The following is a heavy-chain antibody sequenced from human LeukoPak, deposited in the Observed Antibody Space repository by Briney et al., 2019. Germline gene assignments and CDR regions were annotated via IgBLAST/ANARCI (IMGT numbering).Heavy chain of an antibody. V-gene: IGHV4-4*07. CDR3: ASGAVAGGWYFDL. Sequence: SETLSLTCTVSGGSISSFYWSWIRQPAGKGLEWIGRIYTSGSTDYNPSLKSRVTMSIDTSKNQFSLKLSSVTAADTAVYYCASGAVAGGWYFDLWGQGTLVTVSS. J-gene: IGHJ2*01. CDR2: IYTSGST. D-gene: IGHD6-19*01. CDR1: GGSISSFY.